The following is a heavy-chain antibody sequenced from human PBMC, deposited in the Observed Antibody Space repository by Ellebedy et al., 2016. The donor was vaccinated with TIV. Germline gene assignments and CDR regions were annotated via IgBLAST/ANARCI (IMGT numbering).Heavy chain of an antibody. Sequence: ASVKVSCKASGYSLTGYPMNWVRQAPGQGLEWLGWINMNTGNPTYAQGFTGRFDFSLDTSVNTAYLQISGLKAEDTAVYYCARDSRYNWNDWDFYHMDVWGKGTTVTVSS. CDR2: INMNTGNP. CDR3: ARDSRYNWNDWDFYHMDV. CDR1: GYSLTGYP. V-gene: IGHV7-4-1*02. D-gene: IGHD1-1*01. J-gene: IGHJ6*03.